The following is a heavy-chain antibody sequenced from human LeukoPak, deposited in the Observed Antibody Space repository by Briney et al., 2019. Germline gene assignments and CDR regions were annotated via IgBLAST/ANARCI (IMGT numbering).Heavy chain of an antibody. J-gene: IGHJ5*02. V-gene: IGHV3-21*01. CDR1: GFTFSSYD. D-gene: IGHD1-7*01. CDR2: ISSTSSYI. Sequence: GGSLRLSCAASGFTFSSYDMNWVRQAPGKGLEWVSSISSTSSYIYYADSVKGRLTISRDNAKNSLYLQMNSLRAEDTAVYYCARVPNWNSVNWFDPWGQGTLVTVSS. CDR3: ARVPNWNSVNWFDP.